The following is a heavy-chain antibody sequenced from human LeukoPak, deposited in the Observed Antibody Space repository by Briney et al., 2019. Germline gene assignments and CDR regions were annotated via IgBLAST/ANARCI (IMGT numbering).Heavy chain of an antibody. Sequence: GGSLRLSCAASGFTFSSYWMYWVRQAPGKGLVWVSRINSDGSSTSYADSVKGRFTISRDNAKNTLYLQMNSLRAEDTAVYYCAHLSGYCSSTSCYAWGQGTLVTVSS. D-gene: IGHD2-2*01. CDR2: INSDGSST. J-gene: IGHJ4*02. CDR3: AHLSGYCSSTSCYA. CDR1: GFTFSSYW. V-gene: IGHV3-74*01.